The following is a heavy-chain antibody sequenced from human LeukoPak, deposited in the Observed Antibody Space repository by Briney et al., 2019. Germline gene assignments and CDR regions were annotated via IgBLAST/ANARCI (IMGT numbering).Heavy chain of an antibody. J-gene: IGHJ6*02. CDR2: ISAYNGHT. V-gene: IGHV1-18*01. CDR1: GYIFTSYD. CDR3: ARDPTAKYSGYENYYYYGMDV. D-gene: IGHD5-12*01. Sequence: ASVKVSCRASGYIFTSYDISWVRQAPGQGLEWMGWISAYNGHTTYAQKLQDRVTMTTDTSTNTAYMELRSLRSDDTAVYYCARDPTAKYSGYENYYYYGMDVWGQGTTVTVSS.